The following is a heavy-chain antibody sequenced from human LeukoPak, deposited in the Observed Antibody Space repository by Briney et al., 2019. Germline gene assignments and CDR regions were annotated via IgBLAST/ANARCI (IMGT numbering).Heavy chain of an antibody. V-gene: IGHV3-21*01. CDR3: ARDHAYCGGDCYSVDT. J-gene: IGHJ5*02. CDR1: GFTFSSYN. D-gene: IGHD2-21*02. Sequence: PGGSLRLSCAASGFTFSSYNMNWVRQAPGKGLEWVSSISSSSSYIYYADSVKGRFTISRDNAKNSLYLQMNSLRAEDTAVYYCARDHAYCGGDCYSVDTWGQGTLVTVSS. CDR2: ISSSSSYI.